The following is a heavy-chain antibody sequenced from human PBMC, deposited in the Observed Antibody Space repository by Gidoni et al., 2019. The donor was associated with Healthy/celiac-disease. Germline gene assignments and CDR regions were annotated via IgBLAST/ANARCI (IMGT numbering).Heavy chain of an antibody. CDR1: GFTFSSYS. Sequence: EVQLVESGGGLVHPGGSLRLSCAASGFTFSSYSMNWVRQAQGNVLEWGSYISSSNSNIYYADSVKGRFTISRDNDKNSLYLQMNSLRDEDTAVYYCARGGQQQLVWGQGTLVTVSS. D-gene: IGHD6-13*01. V-gene: IGHV3-48*02. J-gene: IGHJ4*02. CDR3: ARGGQQQLV. CDR2: ISSSNSNI.